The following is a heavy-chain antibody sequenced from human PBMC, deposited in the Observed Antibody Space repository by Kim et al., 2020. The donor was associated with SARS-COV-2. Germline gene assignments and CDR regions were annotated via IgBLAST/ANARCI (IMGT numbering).Heavy chain of an antibody. D-gene: IGHD4-4*01. V-gene: IGHV3-23*01. CDR1: GFTFSSYA. Sequence: GGSLRLSCAASGFTFSSYAMSWVRQAPGKGLEWVSAISGSGGSTYYADSVKGRFTISRDNSKNTLYLQMNSLRAEDTAVYYCAKSVRNDYKKGGFDYWGQGTLVTVSS. CDR2: ISGSGGST. CDR3: AKSVRNDYKKGGFDY. J-gene: IGHJ4*02.